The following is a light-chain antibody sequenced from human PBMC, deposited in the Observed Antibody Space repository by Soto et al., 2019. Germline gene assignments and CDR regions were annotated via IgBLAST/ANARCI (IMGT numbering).Light chain of an antibody. CDR3: CSYAGSSPWV. Sequence: QSALTQSASVSGSPGQSITISCTGTSSDVGSYNLVSWYQQHPGKAPKLMIYEGSKRPSGVSNRFSGSKSGNTASLTISGLQAEDEADYYCCSYAGSSPWVFGGGTKVTVL. CDR1: SSDVGSYNL. CDR2: EGS. J-gene: IGLJ3*02. V-gene: IGLV2-23*01.